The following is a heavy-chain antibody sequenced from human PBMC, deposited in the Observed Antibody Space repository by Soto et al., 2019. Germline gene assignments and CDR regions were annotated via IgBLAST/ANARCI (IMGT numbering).Heavy chain of an antibody. Sequence: EGSLRLSCAASGFSLSPYWMHWVRQAPGRGLEWVSRLSSDGFGAAYADSVKGRFFISRDIARNTLFLQMNSLRADDTAVYYWARDLGGPDYWGRGTSVTVSS. V-gene: IGHV3-74*03. CDR2: LSSDGFGA. J-gene: IGHJ4*02. CDR1: GFSLSPYW. CDR3: ARDLGGPDY. D-gene: IGHD3-16*01.